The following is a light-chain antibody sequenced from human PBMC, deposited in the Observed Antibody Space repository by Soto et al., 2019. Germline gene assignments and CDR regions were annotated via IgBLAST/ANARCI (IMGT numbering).Light chain of an antibody. CDR2: GAS. V-gene: IGKV3-20*01. CDR1: QSVNSNY. J-gene: IGKJ2*01. CDR3: QQYGSSPYT. Sequence: EIVLTQSPGTLSLSPGERATLSCRASQSVNSNYLAWYQQKPGQAPRLLIYGASSRATGIPDRFGGSGSGTDVTLTIDRLEPEDFAVFYCQQYGSSPYTFGQGTTLDVK.